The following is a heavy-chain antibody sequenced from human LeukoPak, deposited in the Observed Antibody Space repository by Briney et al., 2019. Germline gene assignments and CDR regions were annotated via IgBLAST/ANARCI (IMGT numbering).Heavy chain of an antibody. CDR1: GGSFSSYY. J-gene: IGHJ4*02. CDR2: INHSGST. CDR3: ARGAGRDGYNPFAY. D-gene: IGHD5-24*01. V-gene: IGHV4-34*01. Sequence: SETLSLTCAVYGGSFSSYYWSLIRQPPGKGLEWIGEINHSGSTNYNPSLKSRVTISVDTSKNQFSLKLSSVTAADTAVYYCARGAGRDGYNPFAYWGQGTLVTVSS.